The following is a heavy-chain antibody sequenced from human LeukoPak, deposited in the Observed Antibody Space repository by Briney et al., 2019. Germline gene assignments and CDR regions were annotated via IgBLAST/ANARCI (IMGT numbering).Heavy chain of an antibody. V-gene: IGHV3-74*01. CDR1: GFAFSSYW. D-gene: IGHD3-22*01. Sequence: PGGSLRLSCAASGFAFSSYWMHWVRQAPGKGLVWVSRIKSDGSTNYADSVKGRFTISRDNAKNTVSLQMMSLRAEDTGVYYCARAPSEIGGYYPEYFRHWGQGTLVTVSS. CDR3: ARAPSEIGGYYPEYFRH. J-gene: IGHJ1*01. CDR2: IKSDGST.